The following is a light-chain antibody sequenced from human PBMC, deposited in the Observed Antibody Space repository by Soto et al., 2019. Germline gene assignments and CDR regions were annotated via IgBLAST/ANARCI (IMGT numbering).Light chain of an antibody. J-gene: IGKJ5*01. CDR3: QQYNVWHQIT. CDR2: GAS. CDR1: QSISTN. V-gene: IGKV3-15*01. Sequence: EIVMTQSPGTLSVSPGERATLSCRASQSISTNVGWYQQRPGQAPRLLIYGASTRATGIPARFSGSGSGTEFSLTISRLESEDSAVYYCQQYNVWHQITFGQGTRLEIK.